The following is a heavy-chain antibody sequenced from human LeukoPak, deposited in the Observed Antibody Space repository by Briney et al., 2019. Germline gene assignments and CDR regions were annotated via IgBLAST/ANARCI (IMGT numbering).Heavy chain of an antibody. Sequence: TSETLSLTCTVSGGSISSGSYYWSWLRQPAGKGLEWIGRIYTSGSTNYNPSLKSRVTISVDTSKDQFSLKLSSVTAADTAVYYCAREGPEYFDSLNWFDPWGQGTLVTVSS. CDR1: GGSISSGSYY. V-gene: IGHV4-61*02. J-gene: IGHJ5*02. CDR3: AREGPEYFDSLNWFDP. CDR2: IYTSGST. D-gene: IGHD3-9*01.